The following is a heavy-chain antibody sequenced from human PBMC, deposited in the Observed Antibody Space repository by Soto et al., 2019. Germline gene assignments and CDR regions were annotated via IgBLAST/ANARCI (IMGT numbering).Heavy chain of an antibody. V-gene: IGHV3-30*18. CDR3: AKPVLDSGGYYFGLAY. CDR2: ISYDGSNK. CDR1: GFTFSSYG. D-gene: IGHD3-22*01. Sequence: GGSLRLSCAASGFTFSSYGMHWVRQAPGKGLEWVAVISYDGSNKYYADSVKGRFTISRDNSKNTLYLQMNSLRAEDTAVYYCAKPVLDSGGYYFGLAYWGQGTLVTVSS. J-gene: IGHJ4*02.